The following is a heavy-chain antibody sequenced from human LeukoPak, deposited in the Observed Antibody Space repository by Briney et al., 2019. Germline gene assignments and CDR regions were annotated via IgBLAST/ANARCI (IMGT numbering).Heavy chain of an antibody. J-gene: IGHJ6*04. CDR3: AELGITMIGGV. V-gene: IGHV3-48*03. D-gene: IGHD3-10*02. Sequence: GGSLRLSCAVSGFTLSSYNMNWVRQAPGKGLEWVSYIRNSGNTIYYADSVKGRFTISRDNAKNSLYLQMNSLRAEDTAVYYCAELGITMIGGVWGKGTTVTISS. CDR1: GFTLSSYN. CDR2: IRNSGNTI.